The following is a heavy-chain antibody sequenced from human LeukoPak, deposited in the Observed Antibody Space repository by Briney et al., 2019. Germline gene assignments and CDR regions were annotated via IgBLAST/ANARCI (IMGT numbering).Heavy chain of an antibody. CDR2: ISSNGGST. CDR3: ARDRWELLALDY. CDR1: GFTFSSYS. V-gene: IGHV3-64*01. Sequence: GGSLRLSCAASGFTFSSYSMHWVRQAPGKGLEYVSAISSNGGSTYYANSVKGRFTISRDNSKNTLYLQMGSLRDEDMAVYYCARDRWELLALDYWGQGTLVTVSS. D-gene: IGHD1-26*01. J-gene: IGHJ4*02.